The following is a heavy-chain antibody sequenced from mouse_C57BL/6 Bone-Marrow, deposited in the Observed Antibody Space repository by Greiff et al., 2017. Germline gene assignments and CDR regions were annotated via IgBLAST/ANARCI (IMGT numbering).Heavy chain of an antibody. J-gene: IGHJ4*01. CDR3: ARRGSSDAMYY. V-gene: IGHV1-69*01. D-gene: IGHD1-1*01. CDR2: IDPSDSYT. Sequence: QVQLQQPGAELVMPGASVKLSCKASGYTFTSSWMHWVKQRPGQGLEWIGEIDPSDSYTNYNQKFKGKSTLTVDKSSSTAYMQLSSLTSEDSAVYYCARRGSSDAMYYWGQGTSVTVSS. CDR1: GYTFTSSW.